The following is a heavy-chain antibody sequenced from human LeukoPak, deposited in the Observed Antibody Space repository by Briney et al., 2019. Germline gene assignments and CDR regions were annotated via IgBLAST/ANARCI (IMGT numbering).Heavy chain of an antibody. V-gene: IGHV1-69*04. CDR3: ARADCSGGSCYSGDY. CDR2: IIPILGIA. D-gene: IGHD2-15*01. J-gene: IGHJ4*02. CDR1: VGSFSIYA. Sequence: SVKVSCKASVGSFSIYAISWVRQAPGQGLEWVGRIIPILGIANYAQKFQGRVTITADKSTSTAYMELSSLRSEDTAVYYCARADCSGGSCYSGDYWGQGTLVTVSS.